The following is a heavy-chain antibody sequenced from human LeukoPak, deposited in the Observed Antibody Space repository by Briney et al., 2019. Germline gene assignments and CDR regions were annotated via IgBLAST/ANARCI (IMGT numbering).Heavy chain of an antibody. V-gene: IGHV4-59*01. CDR2: IYYSGST. D-gene: IGHD2-2*01. CDR1: GGSISSYY. Sequence: SETLSLTCTVSGGSISSYYWSWIRQPPGKGLEWIGYIYYSGSTNYNPSLKSRVTISVDTSKNQFSLKLSSATAADTAVYYCARAVVPARTNWFDPWGQGTLVTVSS. CDR3: ARAVVPARTNWFDP. J-gene: IGHJ5*02.